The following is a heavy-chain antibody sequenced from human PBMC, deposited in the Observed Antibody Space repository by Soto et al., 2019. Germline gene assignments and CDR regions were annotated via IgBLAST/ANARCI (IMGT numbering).Heavy chain of an antibody. D-gene: IGHD2-8*01. Sequence: ASVKVSCKASGYTFTSYGISWVRQAPGQGLEWMGWISAYNGNTNYAQKLQDRVTMTTDTSTSTAYMELRSLRSDDTAVYYCARDVLMVYAIPLDAFDIWGQGTMVTVSS. V-gene: IGHV1-18*01. J-gene: IGHJ3*02. CDR3: ARDVLMVYAIPLDAFDI. CDR1: GYTFTSYG. CDR2: ISAYNGNT.